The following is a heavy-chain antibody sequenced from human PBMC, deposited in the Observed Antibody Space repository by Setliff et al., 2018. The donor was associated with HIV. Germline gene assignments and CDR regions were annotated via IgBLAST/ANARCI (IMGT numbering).Heavy chain of an antibody. CDR3: ARLVGGDTRSSFFFDY. J-gene: IGHJ4*02. CDR1: GGSFSGYY. Sequence: SETLSLTCAVYGGSFSGYYWSWIRQPPGKGLEWIGEINHSGSTNYNPSLKSRVTISVDTSKNQFSLKLSSVTAADTAVYYCARLVGGDTRSSFFFDYWGQGTLVTVSS. V-gene: IGHV4-34*01. CDR2: INHSGST. D-gene: IGHD6-6*01.